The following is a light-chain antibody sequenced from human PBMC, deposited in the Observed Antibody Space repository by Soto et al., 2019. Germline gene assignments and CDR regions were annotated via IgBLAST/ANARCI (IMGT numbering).Light chain of an antibody. CDR2: DVN. J-gene: IGLJ1*01. CDR3: SAHGGTNPYV. Sequence: QSALTQPPSASGSPVQSVAISCTGTASDIGGYSFVSWYQQHPGKAPKLLIYDVNKRPSGVTDRFSGSQSGNTASLTVAGLQAEDEAEYYCSAHGGTNPYVFGTGTKLTVL. CDR1: ASDIGGYSF. V-gene: IGLV2-8*01.